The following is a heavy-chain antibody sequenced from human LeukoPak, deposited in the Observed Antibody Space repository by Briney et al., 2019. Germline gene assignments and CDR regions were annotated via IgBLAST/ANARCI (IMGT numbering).Heavy chain of an antibody. J-gene: IGHJ5*02. Sequence: GASGTVSCKASGYTFTRYGISWVRQAPGQGLEWMGWISAYNGNTNYAQKLQGRVTMTTDTSTSTAYMELRSLRSDDTAVYYCARVAYYYDSSGWGDWFDPWGQGTLVTVSS. V-gene: IGHV1-18*01. CDR2: ISAYNGNT. D-gene: IGHD3-22*01. CDR3: ARVAYYYDSSGWGDWFDP. CDR1: GYTFTRYG.